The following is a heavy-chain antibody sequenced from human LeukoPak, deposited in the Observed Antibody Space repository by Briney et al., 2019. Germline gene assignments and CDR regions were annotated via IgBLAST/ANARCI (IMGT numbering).Heavy chain of an antibody. Sequence: GASLRLSCVASGFTFSSYGMSWVRQAPGKGLEWVSAISGSGGSTYYADSVKGRFTISRDNSKDTLYLQMNSLRAEDTAVYYCAKWFGELFYDYWGQGTLVTVSS. CDR1: GFTFSSYG. D-gene: IGHD3-10*01. CDR2: ISGSGGST. V-gene: IGHV3-23*01. J-gene: IGHJ4*02. CDR3: AKWFGELFYDY.